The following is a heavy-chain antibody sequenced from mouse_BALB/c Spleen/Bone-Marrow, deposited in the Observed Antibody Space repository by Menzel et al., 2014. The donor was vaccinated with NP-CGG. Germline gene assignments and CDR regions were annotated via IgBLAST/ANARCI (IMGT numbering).Heavy chain of an antibody. Sequence: EVQLQESGGGLVKPGGSLKLSCAASGFTFGSYGMSWVRQTPEKRLEWVATISGGGSYTYYPDSVKGRFTISRDNAKNSLYLQRSSLRSEDTALYYCARQAGGSGYFVYWGQGTALTVSS. CDR1: GFTFGSYG. D-gene: IGHD1-1*01. J-gene: IGHJ2*01. V-gene: IGHV5-9-2*01. CDR3: ARQAGGSGYFVY. CDR2: ISGGGSYT.